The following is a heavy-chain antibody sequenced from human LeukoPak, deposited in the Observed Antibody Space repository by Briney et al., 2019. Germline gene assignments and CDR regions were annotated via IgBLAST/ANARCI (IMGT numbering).Heavy chain of an antibody. Sequence: SETLSLTCTVSGGSISSYYWSWIRQPPGKGLEWIGYIYYSGSTNYNPSLKSRVTISVDTSKNQFSLKLSSVTAADTAVYYCARTRGLYYYGSGSYYFDYWGQGTLVTVSS. CDR1: GGSISSYY. CDR3: ARTRGLYYYGSGSYYFDY. CDR2: IYYSGST. D-gene: IGHD3-10*01. J-gene: IGHJ4*02. V-gene: IGHV4-59*01.